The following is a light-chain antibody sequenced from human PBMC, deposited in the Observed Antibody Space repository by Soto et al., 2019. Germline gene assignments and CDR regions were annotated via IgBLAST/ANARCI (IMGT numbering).Light chain of an antibody. CDR3: HTWGYGIVV. CDR1: SGRSNYA. Sequence: QAVLTQSPSASASLGASVKLTCTLSSGRSNYAIAWHQQQSEKGPRYLMKLNSDGSHSKEDGIPDRFSGSSSGAERYLTISRLQSEDEADYYCHTWGYGIVVFGGGTKLTVL. CDR2: LNSDGSH. J-gene: IGLJ2*01. V-gene: IGLV4-69*01.